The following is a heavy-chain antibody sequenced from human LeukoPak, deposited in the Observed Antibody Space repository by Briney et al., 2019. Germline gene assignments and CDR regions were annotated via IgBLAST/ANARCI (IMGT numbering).Heavy chain of an antibody. J-gene: IGHJ4*02. V-gene: IGHV4-39*07. Sequence: ETLSLTCTVSGGSISSSSYNWGWKRQGPGKGLEWIESIYFGGGTSYNPSINSPVTVSVDASKNHFSLRLSSVTAADTAVYYCARAPPFFGILFWGQGTLITVSS. CDR1: GGSISSSSYN. CDR3: ARAPPFFGILF. D-gene: IGHD1-14*01. CDR2: IYFGGGT.